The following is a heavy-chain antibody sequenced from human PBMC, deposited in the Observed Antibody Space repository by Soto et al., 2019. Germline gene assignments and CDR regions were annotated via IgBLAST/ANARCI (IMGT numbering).Heavy chain of an antibody. J-gene: IGHJ4*01. V-gene: IGHV5-51*03. Sequence: NPGESLKISCRGSGYDFNTNWFGWVRQLPGKGLEWVGIMYPGDSDTRYNPSLQGHVTLSTDVTVSTAFLQWRSLKTSDTGMYFCARLPRDCNKTSCYYADHWGRGTQVTVS. D-gene: IGHD2-2*01. CDR1: GYDFNTNW. CDR2: MYPGDSDT. CDR3: ARLPRDCNKTSCYYADH.